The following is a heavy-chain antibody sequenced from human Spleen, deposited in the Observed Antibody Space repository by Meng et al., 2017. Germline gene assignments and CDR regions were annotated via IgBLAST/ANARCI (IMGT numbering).Heavy chain of an antibody. CDR1: GFTFSSYA. Sequence: GESLKISCAASGFTFSSYAMHWVRQAPGKGLEWVGRIKSKTDGGTTDYAAPLKGRFTISRDDSKNTLFLQMNSLKIDDTAVYYCTTNSGYNWGVFGPWGQGTLVTVSS. CDR2: IKSKTDGGTT. J-gene: IGHJ5*02. CDR3: TTNSGYNWGVFGP. V-gene: IGHV3-15*01. D-gene: IGHD5-12*01.